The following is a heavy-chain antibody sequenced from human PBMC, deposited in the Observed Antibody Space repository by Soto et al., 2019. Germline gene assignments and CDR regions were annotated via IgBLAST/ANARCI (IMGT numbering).Heavy chain of an antibody. CDR3: AREWEPYGFAVAGSGY. V-gene: IGHV1-18*01. CDR1: GYTFTSYG. J-gene: IGHJ4*02. D-gene: IGHD6-19*01. CDR2: ISAYNGNT. Sequence: ASVKVSCKASGYTFTSYGISWVRQAPGQGLEWMGWISAYNGNTNYAQKLQGRVTMTTDTSTSTAYMELRSLRSDDTAVYYCAREWEPYGFAVAGSGYWGQGTLVTVSA.